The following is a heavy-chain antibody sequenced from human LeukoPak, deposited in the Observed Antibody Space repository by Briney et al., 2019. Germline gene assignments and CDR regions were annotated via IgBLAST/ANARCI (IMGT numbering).Heavy chain of an antibody. V-gene: IGHV4-38-2*02. CDR3: ARTTEDCNSASCYQYCFDP. J-gene: IGHJ5*02. D-gene: IGHD2-2*01. Sequence: SETLSLTCTVSGYSISSGYYWSWIRQPPGKGLEWIGEINHSGSTNYNPSLKSRVTISVDTSKNQFSLKLSSVTAADTAVYYCARTTEDCNSASCYQYCFDPWGQGTLVTVSS. CDR1: GYSISSGYY. CDR2: INHSGST.